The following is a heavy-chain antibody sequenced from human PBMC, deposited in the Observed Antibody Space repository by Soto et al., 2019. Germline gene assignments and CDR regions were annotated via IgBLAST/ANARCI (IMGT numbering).Heavy chain of an antibody. CDR2: IYPGDSDT. J-gene: IGHJ5*02. D-gene: IGHD3-22*01. Sequence: GESLKISWKGSGYSFNSYWIGWVRRMPGKGLEWMGIIYPGDSDTRYSSSFQGQVTISADKSISTAYLQWSSLKASDTAMYYCARXDADYDSSGHHYGWFDPWGQGTLVTVSS. CDR1: GYSFNSYW. CDR3: ARXDADYDSSGHHYGWFDP. V-gene: IGHV5-51*01.